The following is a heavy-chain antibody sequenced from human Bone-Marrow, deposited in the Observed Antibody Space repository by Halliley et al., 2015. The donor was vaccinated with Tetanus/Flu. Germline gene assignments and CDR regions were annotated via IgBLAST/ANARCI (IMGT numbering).Heavy chain of an antibody. V-gene: IGHV4-59*01. CDR1: GGSISSYS. CDR2: MYSSGTT. D-gene: IGHD6-19*01. Sequence: TLSLTCTVSGGSISSYSWSWIRQAPGKGLEWIGCMYSSGTTNYNPSLKSRLTISVDTSKNQFSLKLNSVTAADTAVYYCASHSGWANFDYWGQGILVNVSS. J-gene: IGHJ4*02. CDR3: ASHSGWANFDY.